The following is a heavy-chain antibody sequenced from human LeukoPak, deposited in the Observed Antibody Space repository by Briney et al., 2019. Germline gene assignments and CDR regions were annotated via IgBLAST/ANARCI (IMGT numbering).Heavy chain of an antibody. CDR3: ARVLRDYGDYDWFDP. D-gene: IGHD4-17*01. CDR1: GFTFSDYY. Sequence: GGSLRLSCAASGFTFSDYYMSWIRQAPGKGLEWVSYISSSGSNIYYEDSVKGRFTISRDNAKNSLYLQMNSLRAEDTAVYYCARVLRDYGDYDWFDPWGQGTLVTVSS. CDR2: ISSSGSNI. V-gene: IGHV3-11*01. J-gene: IGHJ5*02.